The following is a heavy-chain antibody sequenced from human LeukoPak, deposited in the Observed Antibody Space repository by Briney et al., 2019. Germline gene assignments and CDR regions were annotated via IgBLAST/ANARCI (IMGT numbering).Heavy chain of an antibody. D-gene: IGHD1-26*01. CDR1: GFTFSSYA. CDR3: AKWDIYSGFYYIDS. V-gene: IGHV3-7*01. Sequence: PGGSLRLSCAASGFTFSSYAMSWVRQIPGKGPEWVASIKQDGSVKYYVDSVKGRFTISRDNAKNSLYLQMNSLRAEDTARYYCAKWDIYSGFYYIDSWGQGTLATVSS. CDR2: IKQDGSVK. J-gene: IGHJ4*02.